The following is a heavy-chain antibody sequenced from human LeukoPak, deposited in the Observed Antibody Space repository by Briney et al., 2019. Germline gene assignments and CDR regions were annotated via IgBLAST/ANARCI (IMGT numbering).Heavy chain of an antibody. CDR1: GGSVSSYY. J-gene: IGHJ4*02. V-gene: IGHV4-59*08. CDR3: ARHGTISSESYFDY. CDR2: IHNSGRT. Sequence: PSETLSLTCSVSGGSVSSYYWSWIRQSPGKGLEWIGYIHNSGRTNYNPSLKSRVTGFVDTSKNQVSLRLSSVTAVDTAVYYCARHGTISSESYFDYWGQGALVTVSS. D-gene: IGHD1-14*01.